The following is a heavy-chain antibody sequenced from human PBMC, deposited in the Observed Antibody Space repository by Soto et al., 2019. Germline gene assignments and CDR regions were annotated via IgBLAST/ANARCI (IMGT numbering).Heavy chain of an antibody. CDR1: GGSISSSSYY. Sequence: SETLSLTCTVSGGSISSSSYYWGWIRQPPGKGLEWIGSIYYSGSTYYNPSLKSRVTISVDTSKNQFSLKLSSVTAADTAVYYCARHYCTNGVCYTGSYYYYGMDVWGQGTTVT. CDR3: ARHYCTNGVCYTGSYYYYGMDV. J-gene: IGHJ6*02. CDR2: IYYSGST. D-gene: IGHD2-8*01. V-gene: IGHV4-39*01.